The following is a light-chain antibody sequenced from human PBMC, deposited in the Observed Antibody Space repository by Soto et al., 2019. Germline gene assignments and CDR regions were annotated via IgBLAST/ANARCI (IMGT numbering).Light chain of an antibody. CDR1: QSITTW. Sequence: QSSQTISRSVGGSRANISRASQSITTWLAWYQQRPGKAPKLLIYDVSSLQSGVPSRFSGSGSGTEFTLAICALQPDDFATQCGQHYKMYSAGSLGGGTKVDIK. V-gene: IGKV1-5*02. CDR2: DVS. CDR3: QHYKMYSAGS. J-gene: IGKJ4*01.